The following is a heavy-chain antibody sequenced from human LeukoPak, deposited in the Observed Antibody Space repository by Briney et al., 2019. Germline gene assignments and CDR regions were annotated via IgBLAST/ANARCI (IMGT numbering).Heavy chain of an antibody. CDR3: ARDQAFDWFYYYYGMDV. V-gene: IGHV3-23*01. D-gene: IGHD3-9*01. Sequence: GGSLRLACAASGFTLSNYALSWVRQAPGKGLEWVSSIGSSVNTTHYADSVKGRFTISRDNSKNTLYLQMNSLSAEDTAIYYCARDQAFDWFYYYYGMDVWGLGTTVIVSS. J-gene: IGHJ6*02. CDR1: GFTLSNYA. CDR2: IGSSVNTT.